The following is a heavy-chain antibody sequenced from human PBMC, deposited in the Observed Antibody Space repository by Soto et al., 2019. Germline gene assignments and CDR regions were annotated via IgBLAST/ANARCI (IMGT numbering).Heavy chain of an antibody. J-gene: IGHJ4*02. CDR1: GDSMTSGDYS. CDR2: IYRTGNT. D-gene: IGHD2-2*01. Sequence: SETLSLTCTVSGDSMTSGDYSWSWIRQPPGKGLEWLGYIYRTGNTHYNPSLKSRVSISQDRSKNQFSLELTSVTAADTAVYYCARGDYQYSIDYWGQGTLVTGSS. CDR3: ARGDYQYSIDY. V-gene: IGHV4-30-2*01.